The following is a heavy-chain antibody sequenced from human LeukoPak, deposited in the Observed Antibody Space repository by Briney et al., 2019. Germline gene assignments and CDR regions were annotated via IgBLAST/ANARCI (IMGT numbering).Heavy chain of an antibody. V-gene: IGHV3-74*01. CDR2: ISPDGSTT. CDR3: TRDFDFSSAI. J-gene: IGHJ4*02. CDR1: GFTFSSYW. D-gene: IGHD3-3*01. Sequence: GKSLRLSCAASGFTFSSYWMHWVRQAPGKGLVWVSRISPDGSTTGHADSVKGRFTTSRDNAKNTLFLQMNSLRAEDTAVYYCTRDFDFSSAIWGQGTLVTVSS.